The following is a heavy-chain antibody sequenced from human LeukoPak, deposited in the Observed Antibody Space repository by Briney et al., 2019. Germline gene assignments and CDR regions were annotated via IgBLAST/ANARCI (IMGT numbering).Heavy chain of an antibody. Sequence: KPSETLSLTCTVSGGSISSYYWSWIRQPPGKGLEWIGYIYYSGSTNYNPSLKSRVTISVDTSKNQFSLKLSPVTAADTAVYYCARDRDSSGWHEYFDYWGQGTLVTVSS. J-gene: IGHJ4*02. V-gene: IGHV4-59*01. CDR2: IYYSGST. D-gene: IGHD6-19*01. CDR3: ARDRDSSGWHEYFDY. CDR1: GGSISSYY.